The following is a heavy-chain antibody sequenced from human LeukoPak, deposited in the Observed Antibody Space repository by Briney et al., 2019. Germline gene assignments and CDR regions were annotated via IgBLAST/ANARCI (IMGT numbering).Heavy chain of an antibody. CDR2: IKQDGSER. D-gene: IGHD1-26*01. V-gene: IGHV3-7*01. Sequence: GGSLRLSCAASGFSFSSYWMSWVRQAPGKGLEWVANIKQDGSERYYVDSVKGRFTISRDNAKNSQFLQMNSLRAEDTAVYYCAIDSWELRGYWGQGALVTASS. J-gene: IGHJ4*02. CDR1: GFSFSSYW. CDR3: AIDSWELRGY.